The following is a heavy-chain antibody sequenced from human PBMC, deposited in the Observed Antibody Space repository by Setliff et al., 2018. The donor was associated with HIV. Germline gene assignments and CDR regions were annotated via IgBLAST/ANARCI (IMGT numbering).Heavy chain of an antibody. V-gene: IGHV4-39*01. D-gene: IGHD3-22*01. CDR3: ARHAGSRGYYPRPFDY. Sequence: NPSETLSLTCTVSGGSICSSGYYWGWIRQPPGKGLEWIGSIFYSGSTYYNPSLKSRVTISVDTSKSLFSLKLGSVTAADTAVYYCARHAGSRGYYPRPFDYWGQGTLVTVSS. CDR2: IFYSGST. CDR1: GGSICSSGYY. J-gene: IGHJ4*02.